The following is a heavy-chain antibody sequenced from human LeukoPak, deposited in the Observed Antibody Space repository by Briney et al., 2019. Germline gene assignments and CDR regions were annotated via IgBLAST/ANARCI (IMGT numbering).Heavy chain of an antibody. J-gene: IGHJ4*02. Sequence: ASVKVSCKASGYTFTSYAIQWVRQAPGQRLEWMGWINAGHGNTKYSQKFQGRVTITRDTSASTAYMELSSLRSEDTAMYYCARGAGFAEPLPEYWGQGTLLTVSS. CDR3: ARGAGFAEPLPEY. CDR1: GYTFTSYA. V-gene: IGHV1-3*01. CDR2: INAGHGNT. D-gene: IGHD1-14*01.